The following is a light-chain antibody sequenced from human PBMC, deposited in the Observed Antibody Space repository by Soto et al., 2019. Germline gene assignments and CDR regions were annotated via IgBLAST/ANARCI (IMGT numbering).Light chain of an antibody. J-gene: IGLJ1*01. Sequence: QSVLAQPASGSGSHGQSIAISCTGTSSDVGSYNSVSWYQQYPGKAPTLMIHDVSDRPSGVSNRFSGSKSGNTASLTISGLQAEDEADYYCSSFTSSSSYVFGSGTKVTVL. CDR1: SSDVGSYNS. CDR2: DVS. V-gene: IGLV2-14*03. CDR3: SSFTSSSSYV.